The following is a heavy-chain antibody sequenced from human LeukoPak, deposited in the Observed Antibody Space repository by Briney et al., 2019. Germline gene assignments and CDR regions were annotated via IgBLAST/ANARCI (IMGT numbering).Heavy chain of an antibody. V-gene: IGHV3-21*01. CDR3: AREGASRVVRHFDY. CDR2: ISTSSSYI. CDR1: GFSFSSYS. J-gene: IGHJ4*02. D-gene: IGHD2-21*01. Sequence: GGSLRLSCAASGFSFSSYSMNWVRQAPGKGLEWVSSISTSSSYIYYGDSMKGRFTISRDNAKKSLYLQMNSLRAEDTALYYCAREGASRVVRHFDYWGQGTLVTVSS.